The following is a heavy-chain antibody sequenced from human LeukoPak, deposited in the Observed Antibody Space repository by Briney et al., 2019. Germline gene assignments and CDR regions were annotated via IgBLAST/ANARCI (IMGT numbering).Heavy chain of an antibody. CDR1: DFTFNKDW. D-gene: IGHD1-14*01. Sequence: GGSLRLSCAASDFTFNKDWMNWVRQAPGKGLEWVSAISGSGGSTYYADSVKGRFTISRDNSKNTLYLQMNSLRAEDTAVYYCAKDPDPAFDIWGQGTMVTVSS. CDR2: ISGSGGST. J-gene: IGHJ3*02. V-gene: IGHV3-23*01. CDR3: AKDPDPAFDI.